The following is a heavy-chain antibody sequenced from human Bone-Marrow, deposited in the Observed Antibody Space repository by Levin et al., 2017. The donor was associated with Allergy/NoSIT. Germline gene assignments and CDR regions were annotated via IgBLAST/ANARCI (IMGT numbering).Heavy chain of an antibody. V-gene: IGHV4-39*01. J-gene: IGHJ4*02. Sequence: PSETLSLTCTVSGGSISSSSYYWGWIRQAPGTGLEWIGSIYYSGSTSYNPSLKSRVTISVDTSQNQFSLQLSSVTAADTAVYYCARQYREGEQLVSGRADYWGQGTLVTVSS. CDR3: ARQYREGEQLVSGRADY. CDR1: GGSISSSSYY. D-gene: IGHD6-6*01. CDR2: IYYSGST.